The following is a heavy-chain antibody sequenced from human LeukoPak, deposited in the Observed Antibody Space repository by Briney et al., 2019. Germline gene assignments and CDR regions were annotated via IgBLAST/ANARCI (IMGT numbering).Heavy chain of an antibody. CDR1: GGSISSYY. D-gene: IGHD3-22*01. J-gene: IGHJ5*02. CDR3: ARGGSGYYYGRNWFDP. CDR2: IYTSGST. Sequence: SETLSLTCTVSGGSISSYYWSWIRQPAGKGLEWIGRIYTSGSTNYNPSLKSRVTMSVDTSKNQFSLKLSSVTAADTAVYYCARGGSGYYYGRNWFDPWGQGTLVTVSS. V-gene: IGHV4-4*07.